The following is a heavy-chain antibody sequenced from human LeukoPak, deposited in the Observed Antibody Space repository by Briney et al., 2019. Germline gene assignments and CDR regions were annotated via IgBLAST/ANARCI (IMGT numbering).Heavy chain of an antibody. Sequence: ASVKVSCKASGYTFTRYDIKWVRQAPGQWLEWMGGIIPIFGTANYAQKFQGRVTITADESTSTAYMELSSLRSEDTAVYYCAREDAGATFDPWGQGTLVTVSS. J-gene: IGHJ5*02. D-gene: IGHD7-27*01. V-gene: IGHV1-69*13. CDR1: GYTFTRYD. CDR3: AREDAGATFDP. CDR2: IIPIFGTA.